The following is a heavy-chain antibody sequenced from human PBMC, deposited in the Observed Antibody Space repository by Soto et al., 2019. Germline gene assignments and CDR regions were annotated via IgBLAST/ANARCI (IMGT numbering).Heavy chain of an antibody. CDR1: GLTFSTYG. V-gene: IGHV3-48*02. CDR2: ITSSTTI. Sequence: LVESGGGLVQPGGSLRLSCEASGLTFSTYGFNWVRQAPGKGLEWVSYITSSTTIYYADSVRGRFTTSRDNAKNSLYLHMNSLRDEDTAVYYCARQRNGAGDVWGQGTTVTVSS. CDR3: ARQRNGAGDV. D-gene: IGHD1-1*01. J-gene: IGHJ6*02.